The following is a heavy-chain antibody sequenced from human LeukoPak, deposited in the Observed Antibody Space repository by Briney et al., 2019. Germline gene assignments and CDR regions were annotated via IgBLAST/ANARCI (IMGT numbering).Heavy chain of an antibody. CDR2: INTDGSSI. D-gene: IGHD3-22*01. CDR1: GFTFKSYW. Sequence: GGSLRLSCAASGFTFKSYWMYWVRQAPGKGLVWVSRINTDGSSITYADSVQGRFTISRDNAKNTLFLHMNSLRAEDTAVYYCARLFDSSGSFYSYFAFDIWAQGTMVTVSS. J-gene: IGHJ3*02. CDR3: ARLFDSSGSFYSYFAFDI. V-gene: IGHV3-74*01.